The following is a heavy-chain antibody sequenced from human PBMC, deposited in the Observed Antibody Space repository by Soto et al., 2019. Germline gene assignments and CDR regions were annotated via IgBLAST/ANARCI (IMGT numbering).Heavy chain of an antibody. Sequence: EVQLVESGGGLVQPGGSLRLSCAASGFTFSSYSMNWVRQAPGKGLEWVSYISSSSSTIYYADSVKGRFTISRDNAKNSLYLQMNSLRDEDTAVYYCARIDTAMDPYYYYGMDVWGQGTTVTVSS. CDR1: GFTFSSYS. J-gene: IGHJ6*02. CDR2: ISSSSSTI. D-gene: IGHD5-18*01. CDR3: ARIDTAMDPYYYYGMDV. V-gene: IGHV3-48*02.